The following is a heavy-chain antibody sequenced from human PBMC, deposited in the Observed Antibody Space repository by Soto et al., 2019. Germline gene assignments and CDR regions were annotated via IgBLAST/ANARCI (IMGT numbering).Heavy chain of an antibody. J-gene: IGHJ6*03. CDR1: GDSISSRSYY. CDR3: ARFSWYDGDSITNYYMDF. Sequence: LQESGPGLVKPSETLSLTCSVFGDSISSRSYYWAWFRRPPGMGLEWIASISYTGNTYYNPSLTGGAAISGDTSKNQFSLKLSFVTAADTAVYYCARFSWYDGDSITNYYMDFWGNGATVTVSS. V-gene: IGHV4-39*01. D-gene: IGHD6-13*01. CDR2: ISYTGNT.